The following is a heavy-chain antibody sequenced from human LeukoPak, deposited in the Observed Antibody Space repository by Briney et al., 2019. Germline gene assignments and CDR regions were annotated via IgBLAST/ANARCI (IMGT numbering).Heavy chain of an antibody. CDR3: AKEVEMAKYKYYYGMDV. CDR2: IWYDGSNK. J-gene: IGHJ6*02. V-gene: IGHV3-30*02. D-gene: IGHD5-24*01. CDR1: GFTFSSYG. Sequence: PGGSLRLSCAASGFTFSSYGMRWVRQAPGRGLEWVSIIWYDGSNKYYADSVKGRFTISRDSSKDTLYLLMNSLRAEDTALYYCAKEVEMAKYKYYYGMDVWGQGTTVTVSS.